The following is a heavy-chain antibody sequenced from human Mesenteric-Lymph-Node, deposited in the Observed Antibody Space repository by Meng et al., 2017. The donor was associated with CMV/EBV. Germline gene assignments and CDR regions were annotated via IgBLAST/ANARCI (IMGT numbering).Heavy chain of an antibody. CDR2: INHSGST. CDR1: GGSFSGYY. D-gene: IGHD2-2*01. V-gene: IGHV4-34*01. J-gene: IGHJ5*02. Sequence: SETLSLTCAVYGGSFSGYYWSWIRQPPGKGLEWIGDINHSGSTNYNPSLKSRVTISVDTSKNQFSLKLSSVTAADTAVYYCARRSRSTSRYGVNWFDPWGQGTLVTVSS. CDR3: ARRSRSTSRYGVNWFDP.